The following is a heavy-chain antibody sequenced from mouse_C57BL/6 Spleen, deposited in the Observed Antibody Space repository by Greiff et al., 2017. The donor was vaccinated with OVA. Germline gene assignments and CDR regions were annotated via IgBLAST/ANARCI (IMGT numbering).Heavy chain of an antibody. CDR3: ARDLRGYYAMDY. CDR2: IYPGSGST. D-gene: IGHD3-3*01. CDR1: GYTFTSYW. J-gene: IGHJ4*01. Sequence: VQLQQPGAELVKPGASVKMSCKASGYTFTSYWITWVKQRPGQGLEWIGDIYPGSGSTNYNEKFTSKATLTVDTSSSTAYMQLSSLTSEDSAVYYCARDLRGYYAMDYWGQGTSVTVSS. V-gene: IGHV1-55*01.